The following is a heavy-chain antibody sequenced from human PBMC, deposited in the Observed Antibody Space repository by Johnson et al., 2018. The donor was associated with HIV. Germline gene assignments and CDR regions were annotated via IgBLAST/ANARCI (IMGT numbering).Heavy chain of an antibody. V-gene: IGHV3-30*18. CDR3: AKDMRQWELLDAFDI. CDR2: ISYDGSNK. J-gene: IGHJ3*02. D-gene: IGHD1-26*01. Sequence: QVQLVESGGGLVQPGGSLKLSCEASGFTFSSYGMHWVRQAPGKGLEWVAIISYDGSNKYYRDSVKGRFTISRDNSKNTLYLQMNSLRAEDTAVYYCAKDMRQWELLDAFDIWGQGTMVTVSS. CDR1: GFTFSSYG.